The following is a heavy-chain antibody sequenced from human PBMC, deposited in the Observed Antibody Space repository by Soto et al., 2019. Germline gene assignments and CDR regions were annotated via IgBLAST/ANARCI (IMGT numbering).Heavy chain of an antibody. CDR1: AFTFSDFA. CDR2: MSSDGTTI. D-gene: IGHD3-10*01. Sequence: QVQLLESGGGVVQPGRSLRLSCAASAFTFSDFAMHWVREASGKGLEWMAVMSSDGTTIYYAGSVKGRFAISRDNFKSTLYLQMKSLSPDDTADYSCARVGFHLGLDVWGLRNIVTVS. V-gene: IGHV3-30*09. J-gene: IGHJ6*02. CDR3: ARVGFHLGLDV.